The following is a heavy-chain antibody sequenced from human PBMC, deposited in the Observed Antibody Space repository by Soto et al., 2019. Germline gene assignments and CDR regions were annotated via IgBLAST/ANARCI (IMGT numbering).Heavy chain of an antibody. CDR3: ARPYDSTQGGPPRNWYFDL. CDR2: IYPGDSDT. CDR1: GYSFTSYW. V-gene: IGHV5-51*01. J-gene: IGHJ2*01. D-gene: IGHD3-22*01. Sequence: RGESLKISCKGSGYSFTSYWIGWVRQMPGKGLEWMGIIYPGDSDTRYSPSFQGQVTISADKSISTAYLQWSSLKASDTAMYYCARPYDSTQGGPPRNWYFDLWGRGTLVTVSS.